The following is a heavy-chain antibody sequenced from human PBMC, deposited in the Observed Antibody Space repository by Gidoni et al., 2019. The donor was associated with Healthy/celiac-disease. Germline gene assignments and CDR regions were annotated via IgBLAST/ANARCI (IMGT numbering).Heavy chain of an antibody. CDR3: VGYYDFWSGYYEYFQH. D-gene: IGHD3-3*01. V-gene: IGHV3-48*03. CDR1: GFTFSSYE. Sequence: EVQLVESGGGLVQPGGSLRLSCAASGFTFSSYEMNWFRQAPGKGLEWVSYISSSGSTIYYADSVKGRFTISRDNAKNSLYLQMNSLRAEDTAVYYCVGYYDFWSGYYEYFQHWGQGTLVTVSS. J-gene: IGHJ1*01. CDR2: ISSSGSTI.